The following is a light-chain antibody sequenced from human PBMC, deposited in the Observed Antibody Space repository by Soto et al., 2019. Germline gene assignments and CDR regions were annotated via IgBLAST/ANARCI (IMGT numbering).Light chain of an antibody. V-gene: IGLV2-14*01. J-gene: IGLJ2*01. CDR3: SSYTSRSTYVV. CDR2: EVS. Sequence: QSALTQPASVSGSPGQSITISCTGTSSDVGGYNYVSWYQQHPGKAPKLMIYEVSNRPSGVSNRFSGSKSGNTASLTISGRQAEDEADYYCSSYTSRSTYVVFGGGTKLTVL. CDR1: SSDVGGYNY.